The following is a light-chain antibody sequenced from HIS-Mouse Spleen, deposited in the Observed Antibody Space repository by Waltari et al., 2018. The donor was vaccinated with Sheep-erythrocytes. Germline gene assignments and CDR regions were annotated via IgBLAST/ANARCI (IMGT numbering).Light chain of an antibody. Sequence: AIQLTQSPSSLSASVGDRVTITCRASQGISSALAWYQQKTGKAPKLLIYDASSLESGVQSRFSGSGSGTDFTHTISSLQPEDFATYYCQQFNNYPRTFGQGTKVEIK. V-gene: IGKV1D-13*01. CDR2: DAS. J-gene: IGKJ1*01. CDR1: QGISSA. CDR3: QQFNNYPRT.